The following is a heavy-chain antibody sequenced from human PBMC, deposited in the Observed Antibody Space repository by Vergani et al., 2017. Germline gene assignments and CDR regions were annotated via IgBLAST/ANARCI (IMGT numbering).Heavy chain of an antibody. V-gene: IGHV3-21*02. D-gene: IGHD2-8*01. CDR1: VFSFSIYS. CDR3: ARGLWDCTHIRCSPPSY. CDR2: IIGSSSYV. Sequence: EVQLVESGGGLVKPGGSLRLSCAASVFSFSIYSMNWVRQAPGKGLEWVASIIGSSSYVFYRDSVEGRFTITRDNAKKSVYMQMNSLRAEDTAMYFCARGLWDCTHIRCSPPSYWGQGTQVTVSS. J-gene: IGHJ4*02.